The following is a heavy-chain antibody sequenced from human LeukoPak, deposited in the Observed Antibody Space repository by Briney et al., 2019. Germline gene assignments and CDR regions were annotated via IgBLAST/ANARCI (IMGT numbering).Heavy chain of an antibody. D-gene: IGHD6-6*01. J-gene: IGHJ6*02. CDR2: IYYSGST. V-gene: IGHV4-59*08. CDR3: ATSARLNYYYGMDV. Sequence: TSETLSLTCTVSGGSISSYYWSWIRQPPGKGLEWIGYIYYSGSTNYNPSLKSRVTISVDTSKNQFSLKLSSVTAADTAVYYCATSARLNYYYGMDVWGQGTTVTVSS. CDR1: GGSISSYY.